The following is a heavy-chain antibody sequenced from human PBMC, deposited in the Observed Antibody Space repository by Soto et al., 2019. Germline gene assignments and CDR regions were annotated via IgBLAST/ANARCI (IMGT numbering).Heavy chain of an antibody. Sequence: QVQLQESGPGLVKPSGTLSLSCAVSGVSISSSHWWTWVRQPPGKGLEWIGEIYHSGSTNYNPSLKSRVTISVDTSRNQFSLNLSSVTAADPAVYYCESSGGGEDYWGQGILVTVSS. CDR2: IYHSGST. CDR3: ESSGGGEDY. J-gene: IGHJ4*02. D-gene: IGHD3-16*01. CDR1: GVSISSSHW. V-gene: IGHV4-4*02.